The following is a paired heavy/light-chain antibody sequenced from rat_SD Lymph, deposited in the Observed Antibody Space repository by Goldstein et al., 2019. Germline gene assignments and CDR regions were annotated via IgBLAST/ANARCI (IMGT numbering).Light chain of an antibody. CDR3: LQHNSGYT. V-gene: IGKV22S8*01. Sequence: DIQMTQSPSFLSASVGDRVTINCKASQNINKYLDWYQQKLGEAPKLLIYNTNSLHTGIPSRFSGSGSGTDFTLTISSLQPEDVATYFCLQHNSGYTFGAGTKLELK. J-gene: IGKJ2-1*01. CDR1: QNINKY. CDR2: NTN.
Heavy chain of an antibody. D-gene: IGHD1-4*01. CDR3: TTESLLWGYNYPFAY. Sequence: EVQLVESGGVLVQPGRSMKLSCAASGFTFSSFPMAWVRQAPTKGLEWVATISTSGGSTYYRDSVKGRFTISRDNAKSTLYLQMDSLRSEDTATYYCTTESLLWGYNYPFAYWGQGTLVTVSS. J-gene: IGHJ3*01. V-gene: IGHV5-46*01. CDR2: ISTSGGST. CDR1: GFTFSSFP.